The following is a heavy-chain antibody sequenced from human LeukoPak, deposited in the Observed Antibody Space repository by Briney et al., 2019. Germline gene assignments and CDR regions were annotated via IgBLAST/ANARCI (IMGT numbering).Heavy chain of an antibody. V-gene: IGHV4-34*01. CDR1: GGSFSGYY. CDR2: IYYSGST. Sequence: SETLSLTCAVYGGSFSGYYWGWIRQPPGRGLEWIGSIYYSGSTYYSPSLKSRVTISVDTSKNQFSLKLSSLAAADTAVYYCASKRSGYYSGFFDYWGQGTLVTVSS. J-gene: IGHJ4*02. D-gene: IGHD3-22*01. CDR3: ASKRSGYYSGFFDY.